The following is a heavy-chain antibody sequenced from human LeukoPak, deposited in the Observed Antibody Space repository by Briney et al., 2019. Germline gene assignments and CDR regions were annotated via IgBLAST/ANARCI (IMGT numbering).Heavy chain of an antibody. CDR3: ARERLDDLYYYYGMDV. CDR2: INAGNGNT. Sequence: ASVTVSCKASGYTFTSYAMHWVRQAPGRRLEWMGWINAGNGNTKYSQKFQGRVTITRDTSASTAYMELSSLRSEDTAVYYCARERLDDLYYYYGMDVWGQGTTVTVSS. J-gene: IGHJ6*02. V-gene: IGHV1-3*01. D-gene: IGHD3-3*01. CDR1: GYTFTSYA.